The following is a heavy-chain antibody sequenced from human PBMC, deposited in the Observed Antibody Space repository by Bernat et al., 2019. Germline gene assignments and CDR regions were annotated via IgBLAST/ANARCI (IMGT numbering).Heavy chain of an antibody. Sequence: QVQLVQSGAEVKKPGASVKVSCKASGYTFTSYGISWVRQAPGQGLEWMGWISAYNGNTNYAQKLQGRVTMTTDTSTSTAYIELMSLRSDDTAVYYCARVHYYDSSGYSDDYWGQGTLVTVSS. CDR1: GYTFTSYG. CDR3: ARVHYYDSSGYSDDY. D-gene: IGHD3-22*01. CDR2: ISAYNGNT. V-gene: IGHV1-18*01. J-gene: IGHJ4*02.